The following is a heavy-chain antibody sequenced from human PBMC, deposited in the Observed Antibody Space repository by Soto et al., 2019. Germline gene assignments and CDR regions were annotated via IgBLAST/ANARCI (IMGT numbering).Heavy chain of an antibody. CDR1: GGSFSGYY. Sequence: SETLSLTCAVYGGSFSGYYWSWIRQPPGKGLEWIGEINHSGSTNYNPSLKSRVTISVDTSKNQFSLKLSSVTAADTAVYYCARGVYCSSTSCYAPVAGSGPYYYMDVWGKGTTVTVSS. CDR3: ARGVYCSSTSCYAPVAGSGPYYYMDV. D-gene: IGHD2-2*01. V-gene: IGHV4-34*01. J-gene: IGHJ6*03. CDR2: INHSGST.